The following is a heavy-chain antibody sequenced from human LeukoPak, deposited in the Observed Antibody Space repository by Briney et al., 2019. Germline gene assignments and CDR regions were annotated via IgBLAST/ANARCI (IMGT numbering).Heavy chain of an antibody. Sequence: PSETLSLTCTVSGGSISSYYWSWIRQPAGKGLEWIGRIYTSGSTNYNPSLKSRVTMSVDTSKNQFSLKLSSVTAADTAVYYCARDGHSSSWYYFDYWGQGTLVTVSS. J-gene: IGHJ4*02. CDR2: IYTSGST. CDR1: GGSISSYY. CDR3: ARDGHSSSWYYFDY. V-gene: IGHV4-4*07. D-gene: IGHD6-13*01.